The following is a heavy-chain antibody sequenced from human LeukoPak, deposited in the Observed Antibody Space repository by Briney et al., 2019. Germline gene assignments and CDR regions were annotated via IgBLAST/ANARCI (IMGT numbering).Heavy chain of an antibody. Sequence: SETLSLTCTVSGDSISSGSYYWSWIRQPAGKGLEWIGRIYGSGRTNYNLSLKSRVTISVDTSKNQFSLRLSSVTAADTAVYYCARDWGVSARPGYMDVWGKGTTVTVSS. CDR1: GDSISSGSYY. CDR3: ARDWGVSARPGYMDV. CDR2: IYGSGRT. V-gene: IGHV4-61*02. J-gene: IGHJ6*03. D-gene: IGHD6-6*01.